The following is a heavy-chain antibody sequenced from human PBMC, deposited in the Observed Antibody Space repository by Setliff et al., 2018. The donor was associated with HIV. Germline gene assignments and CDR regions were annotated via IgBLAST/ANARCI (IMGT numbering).Heavy chain of an antibody. V-gene: IGHV3-48*01. Sequence: GGSLRLSCAASGFTFSNTWMNWVRQAPGKGLEWVSYISSGSSAIYYADSVKGRFTISRDNAKNSLYLQMNSLRAEDTAIYYCGNKGGQVWGPGTLVTVSS. D-gene: IGHD3-16*01. CDR2: ISSGSSAI. CDR3: GNKGGQV. CDR1: GFTFSNTW. J-gene: IGHJ1*01.